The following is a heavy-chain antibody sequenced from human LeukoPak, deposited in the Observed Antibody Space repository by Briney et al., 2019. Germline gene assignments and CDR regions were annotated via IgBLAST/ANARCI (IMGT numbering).Heavy chain of an antibody. Sequence: GGSLRLSCAASGFTFSSYSMNWVRQAPGKGLEWVAVISHDTRDQYYADSVRGRFTIFRDNSKNTVFLQMNSLRDDDTAVYYCARDPARRPISMIALVDYFDYWGQGTLVTVSS. CDR1: GFTFSSYS. D-gene: IGHD3-22*01. V-gene: IGHV3-30*03. J-gene: IGHJ4*02. CDR2: ISHDTRDQ. CDR3: ARDPARRPISMIALVDYFDY.